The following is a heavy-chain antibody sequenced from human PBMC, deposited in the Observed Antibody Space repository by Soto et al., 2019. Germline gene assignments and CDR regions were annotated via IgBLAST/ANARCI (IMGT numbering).Heavy chain of an antibody. D-gene: IGHD6-13*01. CDR3: ARDSPIAAAGTFDP. Sequence: QVQLVQSGAEVKKPGSSVKVSCKASGGTFSSYAISWVRQAPGQGLEWMGGIIPIFGTANYAQKFQGRVTITADESTSTDYMELSSLRSEDTAADYCARDSPIAAAGTFDPWGQGNLVTVSS. J-gene: IGHJ5*02. CDR2: IIPIFGTA. CDR1: GGTFSSYA. V-gene: IGHV1-69*01.